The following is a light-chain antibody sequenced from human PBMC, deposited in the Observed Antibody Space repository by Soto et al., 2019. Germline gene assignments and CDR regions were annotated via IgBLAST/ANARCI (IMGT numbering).Light chain of an antibody. Sequence: EIVMTQSPATLSVSPGERATLSCRASQSVGRNLAWYQQKPGQAPRLLIYGASTRATGIPARFSGSGSGTEFTLTISSLKSEDFAISSCQQYNHWPPLTFGGGTKVEIK. CDR1: QSVGRN. J-gene: IGKJ4*01. CDR3: QQYNHWPPLT. CDR2: GAS. V-gene: IGKV3-15*01.